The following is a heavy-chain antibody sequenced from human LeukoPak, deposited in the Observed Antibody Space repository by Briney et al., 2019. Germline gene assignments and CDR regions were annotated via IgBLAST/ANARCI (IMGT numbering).Heavy chain of an antibody. CDR2: VHLSGAS. D-gene: IGHD1-26*01. CDR3: TRESGAFSPFGF. J-gene: IGHJ4*02. Sequence: SEALSLTCAVSGGSILTTNWWSWVRQPPGKGLEWIGEVHLSGASNYNPSLKSRVNMSIDKSKNQLSLELTSVTAADTAIYYCTRESGAFSPFGFWGQGTLVTVSS. CDR1: GGSILTTNW. V-gene: IGHV4-4*02.